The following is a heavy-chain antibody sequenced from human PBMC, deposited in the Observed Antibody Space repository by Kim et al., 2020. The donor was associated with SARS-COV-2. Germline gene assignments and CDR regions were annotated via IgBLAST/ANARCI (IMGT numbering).Heavy chain of an antibody. V-gene: IGHV3-30*18. CDR1: GFSFSTYG. CDR3: AKAMLRGVNFYYYGMDV. Sequence: GGSLRLSCAASGFSFSTYGIHWVRQAPGKGLEWLALISYDGSNTYYADTVKGRFTISGDNSENTLYLQMNSLRAEDTAVYYCAKAMLRGVNFYYYGMDV. CDR2: ISYDGSNT. D-gene: IGHD3-10*01. J-gene: IGHJ6*01.